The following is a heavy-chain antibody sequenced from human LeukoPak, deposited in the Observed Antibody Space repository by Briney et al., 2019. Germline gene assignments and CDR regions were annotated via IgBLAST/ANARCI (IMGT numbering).Heavy chain of an antibody. V-gene: IGHV4-59*01. Sequence: SETLSLTCTVSGGSISSYYWSWIRQPPGKGLEWIGYIYYSGSTNYNPSLKSRVTISVDTSKNQFSLKLSSVTAADTAVYYCARGLIDGNSGYWDYYYYMDVWGKGTTVTVSS. J-gene: IGHJ6*03. CDR2: IYYSGST. CDR1: GGSISSYY. D-gene: IGHD3-22*01. CDR3: ARGLIDGNSGYWDYYYYMDV.